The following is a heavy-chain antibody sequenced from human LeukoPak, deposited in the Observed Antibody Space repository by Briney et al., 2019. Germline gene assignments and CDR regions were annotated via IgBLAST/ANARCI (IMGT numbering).Heavy chain of an antibody. Sequence: PSETLSLTCTVSGYSISSGYYWGWIRQPPGKGLEWIGSIYHSGSTYYNPSLKSRVTISVDTSKNQFSLKLSSVTAADTAVYYCARLSDSMVRGAVDYWGQGTLVTVSS. D-gene: IGHD3-10*01. CDR2: IYHSGST. V-gene: IGHV4-38-2*02. CDR3: ARLSDSMVRGAVDY. CDR1: GYSISSGYY. J-gene: IGHJ4*02.